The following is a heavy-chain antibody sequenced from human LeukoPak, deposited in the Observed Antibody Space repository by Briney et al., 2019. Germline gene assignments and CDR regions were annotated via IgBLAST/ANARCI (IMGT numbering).Heavy chain of an antibody. CDR3: ARANGIAVAGYYFDY. CDR1: GGSFSGYY. J-gene: IGHJ4*02. CDR2: INHSGST. V-gene: IGHV4-34*01. Sequence: SETLSLICAVYGGSFSGYYWSWIRQPPGKGLEGIGEINHSGSTNYNPSLKSRVTISVDTSKNQFSLKLSSVTAADTAVYYCARANGIAVAGYYFDYWGQGTLVTVSS. D-gene: IGHD6-19*01.